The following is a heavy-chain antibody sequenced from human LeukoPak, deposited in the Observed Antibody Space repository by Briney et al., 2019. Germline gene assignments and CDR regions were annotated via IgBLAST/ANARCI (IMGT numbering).Heavy chain of an antibody. D-gene: IGHD3-22*01. V-gene: IGHV3-43*02. CDR1: GFTFDDYA. CDR2: ISGDGGST. J-gene: IGHJ4*02. CDR3: AREWFYDSSGYYVY. Sequence: PGGSLRLSCAASGFTFDDYAMHWVRQAPGKGLEWVSLISGDGGSTSYADSVKGRFTISRDNAKNSLYLQMNSLRDEDTAVYYCAREWFYDSSGYYVYWGQGTLVTVSS.